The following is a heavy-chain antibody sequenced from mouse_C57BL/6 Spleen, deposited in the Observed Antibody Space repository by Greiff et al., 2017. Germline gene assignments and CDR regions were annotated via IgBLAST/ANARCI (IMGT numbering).Heavy chain of an antibody. CDR3: ANDGYYPHPY. V-gene: IGHV1-64*01. CDR1: GYTFTSYW. D-gene: IGHD2-3*01. CDR2: IHPNSGST. J-gene: IGHJ3*01. Sequence: QVQLKQPGAELVKPGASVKLSCKASGYTFTSYWMHWVKQRPGQGLEWIGMIHPNSGSTNYNEKFKSKATLTVDKSSSTAYMQLSSLTSEDSAVYYCANDGYYPHPYWGQGTLVTVSA.